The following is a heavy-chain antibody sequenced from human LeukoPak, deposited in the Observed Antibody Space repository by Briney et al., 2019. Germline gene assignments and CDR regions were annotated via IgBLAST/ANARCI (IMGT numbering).Heavy chain of an antibody. V-gene: IGHV4-59*01. Sequence: ETLSLTCNLSGGSLSPYYGSWIRQPPGEGLEWFGYIFYTGSADYNTSFKGRATFSLDETTNQVSLHLTSVTAADTAFCSCTRGHHSAFNNWFDPWGQGTLVTVSS. CDR2: IFYTGSA. D-gene: IGHD1-26*01. CDR3: TRGHHSAFNNWFDP. CDR1: GGSLSPYY. J-gene: IGHJ5*02.